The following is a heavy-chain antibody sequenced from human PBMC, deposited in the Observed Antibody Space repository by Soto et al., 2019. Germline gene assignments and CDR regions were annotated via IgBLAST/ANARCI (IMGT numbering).Heavy chain of an antibody. CDR1: GFTFSNAW. CDR2: IKSKSDGGTA. J-gene: IGHJ4*02. D-gene: IGHD3-9*01. Sequence: PGESLRLSCAGSGFTFSNAWMSWVRQVPGKGLEWVGRIKSKSDGGTADYAAPVKGRFTISRDDSKNTLYLQMNSLKTEDTAVYYCATEADXYYDALTGYYKMGYFDYWGQGTLVTVSS. CDR3: ATEADXYYDALTGYYKMGYFDY. V-gene: IGHV3-15*01.